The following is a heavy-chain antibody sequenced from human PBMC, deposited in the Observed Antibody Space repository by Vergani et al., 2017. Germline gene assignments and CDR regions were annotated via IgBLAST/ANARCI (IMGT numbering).Heavy chain of an antibody. J-gene: IGHJ5*02. CDR3: ARGRTSTGDGWFDP. CDR1: GGSISSGSYY. D-gene: IGHD3-16*01. V-gene: IGHV4-61*02. Sequence: QVQLQESGPGLVKPSQTLSLTCTVSGGSISSGSYYWSWIRQPAGKGLEWIGRIYTSGSTNYNPSLKIRVTISVDTSKNQFALKLSSVTAADTAVYYCARGRTSTGDGWFDPWGQGTLVTVSS. CDR2: IYTSGST.